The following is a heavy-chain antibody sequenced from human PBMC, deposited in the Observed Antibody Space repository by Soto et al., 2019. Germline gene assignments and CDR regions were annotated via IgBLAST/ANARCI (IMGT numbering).Heavy chain of an antibody. Sequence: QVQLVESGGGVVQPGRSLRLSCAASGFTFSEYDMHWVRQAPGKGLEWVAGIWYDGSNKYYADSVKGRFTISRDNSKNTLYLQMNSLRAEDTALYYCARPRSLHRSGAFDIWGQGTKVTVSS. CDR1: GFTFSEYD. CDR2: IWYDGSNK. D-gene: IGHD3-10*01. J-gene: IGHJ3*02. CDR3: ARPRSLHRSGAFDI. V-gene: IGHV3-33*01.